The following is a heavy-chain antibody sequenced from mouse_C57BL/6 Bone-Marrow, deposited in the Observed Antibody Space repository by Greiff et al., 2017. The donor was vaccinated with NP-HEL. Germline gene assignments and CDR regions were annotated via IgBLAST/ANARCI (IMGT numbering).Heavy chain of an antibody. D-gene: IGHD4-1*02. CDR3: ARANFYYFDY. J-gene: IGHJ2*01. Sequence: EVQVVESEGGLVQPGSSMKLSCTASGFTFSEYYMAWVRQVPEKGLEWVANINYDGSSTYYLDSLKSRFIISRDNAKNILYLQMSSLKSEDTATYYCARANFYYFDYWGQGTTLTVSS. V-gene: IGHV5-16*01. CDR1: GFTFSEYY. CDR2: INYDGSST.